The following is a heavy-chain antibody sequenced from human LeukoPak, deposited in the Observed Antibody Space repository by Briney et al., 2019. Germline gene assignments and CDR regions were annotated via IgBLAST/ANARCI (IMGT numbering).Heavy chain of an antibody. J-gene: IGHJ3*02. CDR2: ISSSSSYI. V-gene: IGHV3-21*01. Sequence: GGSLGLSCAASGFTFSSYSMNWVRQAPGKGLEWVSSISSSSSYIYFADSVKGRFTISRDNAKNSVYLHMNSLRAEDTAVYFCARDRHFVAFDIWGQGTMVTVSS. CDR3: ARDRHFVAFDI. CDR1: GFTFSSYS.